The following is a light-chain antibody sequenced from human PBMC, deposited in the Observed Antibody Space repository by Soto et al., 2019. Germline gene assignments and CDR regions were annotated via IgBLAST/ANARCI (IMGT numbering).Light chain of an antibody. Sequence: EIVLTQSPGTLSLSPGERATLSCRASQSVSTNYLAWYQQKPGQAPRLLIYGASDRATGIPDRFSGSGSGTDLTLTISRLEPEDFAVYYCEQYGSTPFTFGPGTKVDI. V-gene: IGKV3-20*01. J-gene: IGKJ3*01. CDR2: GAS. CDR1: QSVSTNY. CDR3: EQYGSTPFT.